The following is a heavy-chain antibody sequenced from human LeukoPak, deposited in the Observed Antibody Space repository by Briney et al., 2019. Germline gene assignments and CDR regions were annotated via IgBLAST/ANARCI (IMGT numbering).Heavy chain of an antibody. CDR3: ARRSRFCSSTSCYVGYYGMDV. J-gene: IGHJ6*02. Sequence: GESLKISCEGSGYSFTSYWISWVRQMPGKGLEWMGRIDPSDSYTNYSPSFQGHVTISADKSISTAYLQWSSLKASDTAMYYCARRSRFCSSTSCYVGYYGMDVWGQGTTVTVSS. CDR1: GYSFTSYW. D-gene: IGHD2-2*01. CDR2: IDPSDSYT. V-gene: IGHV5-10-1*01.